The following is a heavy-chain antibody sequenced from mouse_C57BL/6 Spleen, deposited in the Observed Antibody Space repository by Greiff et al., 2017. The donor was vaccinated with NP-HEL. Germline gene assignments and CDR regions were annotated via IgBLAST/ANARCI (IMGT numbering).Heavy chain of an antibody. J-gene: IGHJ3*01. CDR3: ARQDYYGSSYGGAWFAY. D-gene: IGHD1-1*01. V-gene: IGHV5-6*01. CDR2: ISSGGSYT. Sequence: EVMLVESGGDLVKPGGSLKLSCAASGFTFSSYGMSWVRQTPDKRLEWVATISSGGSYTYYPDSVKGRFTISRDNAKNTLYLQMSSLKSEDTAMYYCARQDYYGSSYGGAWFAYWGQGTLVTVSA. CDR1: GFTFSSYG.